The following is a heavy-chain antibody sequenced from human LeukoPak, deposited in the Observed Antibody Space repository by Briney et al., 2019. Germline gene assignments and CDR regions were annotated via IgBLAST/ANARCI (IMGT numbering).Heavy chain of an antibody. J-gene: IGHJ5*02. V-gene: IGHV4-59*01. D-gene: IGHD5-18*01. CDR2: IYYSGST. CDR3: ARDRYIYGSDDRWFDP. CDR1: GVSISSYY. Sequence: NPSETLSLTCTVSGVSISSYYWSWIRQPPGKGLEWIGYIYYSGSTNYNPSLKSRVTISVDTSKNQFSLKLSSVTAADTAVYYCARDRYIYGSDDRWFDPWGQGTLVTVSS.